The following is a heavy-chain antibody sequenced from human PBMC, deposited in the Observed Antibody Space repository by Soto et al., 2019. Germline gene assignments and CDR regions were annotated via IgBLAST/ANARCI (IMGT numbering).Heavy chain of an antibody. J-gene: IGHJ5*02. CDR1: GFNFSNYG. Sequence: PGGSLRLSCAASGFNFSNYGMHWVRQAPGKGLEWVAVISYYGSNKYYADSVKGRFTISRDNSKNTLYLQMNSLRAEDTAVYYCVVSSGWYTGNWFDPWGQGTLVTVSS. D-gene: IGHD6-19*01. CDR3: VVSSGWYTGNWFDP. CDR2: ISYYGSNK. V-gene: IGHV3-30*03.